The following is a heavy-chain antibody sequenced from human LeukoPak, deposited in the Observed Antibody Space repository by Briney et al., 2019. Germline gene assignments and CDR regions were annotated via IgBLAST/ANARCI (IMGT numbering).Heavy chain of an antibody. CDR3: ATPRQGYCSSTSCFYFDY. D-gene: IGHD2-2*01. CDR2: ISAYNGNT. Sequence: ASVKVSCKASGYTFTSYGISWVRQAPGQGLEWMGWISAYNGNTNYAQKLQGRVTMTTDTSTSTAYMELNSLRSEDTAVYYCATPRQGYCSSTSCFYFDYWGQGTLVTVSS. J-gene: IGHJ4*02. CDR1: GYTFTSYG. V-gene: IGHV1-18*01.